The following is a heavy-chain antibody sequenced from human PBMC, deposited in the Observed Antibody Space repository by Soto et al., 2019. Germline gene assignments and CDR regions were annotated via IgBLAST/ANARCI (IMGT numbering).Heavy chain of an antibody. CDR2: ISAYNGNT. CDR3: ARDLGRFLEWLFPPYYYYYMDV. V-gene: IGHV1-18*01. CDR1: VYTFTSYG. J-gene: IGHJ6*03. D-gene: IGHD3-3*01. Sequence: ASVTVCCKASVYTFTSYGISWVRQAPGQGLEWMGWISAYNGNTNYAQKLQGRVTMTTDTSTSTAYMELRSLRSDDTAVYYCARDLGRFLEWLFPPYYYYYMDVWGKGTTVTVSS.